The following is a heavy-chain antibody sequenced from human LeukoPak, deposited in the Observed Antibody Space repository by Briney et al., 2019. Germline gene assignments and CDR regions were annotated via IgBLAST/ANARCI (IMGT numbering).Heavy chain of an antibody. V-gene: IGHV1-46*01. CDR3: ARFPVVTFGGVIVRDY. Sequence: ASVKVSCKASGYTFTSYYMHWVRQAPGQGLEWMGVINPSGDSTSYAQKFQGRVTMTRDTSTSTVYMELSSLRSEDTAVYYCARFPVVTFGGVIVRDYWGQGTLVTVSS. CDR2: INPSGDST. J-gene: IGHJ4*02. CDR1: GYTFTSYY. D-gene: IGHD3-16*02.